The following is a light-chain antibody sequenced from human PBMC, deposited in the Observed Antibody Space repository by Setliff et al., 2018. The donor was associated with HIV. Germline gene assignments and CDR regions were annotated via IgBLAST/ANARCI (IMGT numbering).Light chain of an antibody. J-gene: IGLJ1*01. Sequence: QSALTQPASVSGSPGQSITISCTGTSSDVGGYSYVSWYQQHPGKAPKLIIYEVRNRPSGVSNRFSGSKSGNTASLTISGLQAEDVADYYCSSYAITNTLPFGTGTKVTRP. V-gene: IGLV2-14*01. CDR3: SSYAITNTLP. CDR2: EVR. CDR1: SSDVGGYSY.